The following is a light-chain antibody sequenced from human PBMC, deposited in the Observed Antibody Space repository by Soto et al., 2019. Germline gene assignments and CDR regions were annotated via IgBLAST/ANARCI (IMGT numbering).Light chain of an antibody. CDR3: QQRSKWLIT. Sequence: AIQMTQSPSSLSASVGDRVTITCRASQDIRKDLAWYQQKPGKAPQILIYGASTLQTGVASRFSGSGSATDFTLTISSLQPEDFAVYYCQQRSKWLITFGQGTRLEIK. J-gene: IGKJ5*01. CDR1: QDIRKD. CDR2: GAS. V-gene: IGKV1-6*01.